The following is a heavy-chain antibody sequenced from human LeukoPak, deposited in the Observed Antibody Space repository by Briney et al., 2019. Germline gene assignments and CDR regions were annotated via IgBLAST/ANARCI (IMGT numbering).Heavy chain of an antibody. Sequence: QPGGSLRLSCAASGFTFSSYGMHWVRQAPGKGLEWVAFIRYEGSNKYYADSVKGRFTISRDNSKNTLYLQMNSLRAEDTAVYYCANWQQPKEYWGQGTMVTVSS. CDR2: IRYEGSNK. V-gene: IGHV3-30*02. J-gene: IGHJ4*02. CDR1: GFTFSSYG. D-gene: IGHD6-13*01. CDR3: ANWQQPKEY.